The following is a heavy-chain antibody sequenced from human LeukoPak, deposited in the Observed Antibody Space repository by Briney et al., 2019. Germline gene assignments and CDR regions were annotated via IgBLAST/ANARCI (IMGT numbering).Heavy chain of an antibody. J-gene: IGHJ4*02. V-gene: IGHV3-66*01. D-gene: IGHD5-18*01. CDR2: IYSGGST. CDR1: GFTVSSNY. Sequence: GGSLRLSCAASGFTVSSNYMSWVRQAPGKGPEWVSVIYSGGSTYYADSVTGRFTISRDNSKNTLYLQMNSLRAEDTAVYYCAREEQYSYSYWGQGTLVTVSS. CDR3: AREEQYSYSY.